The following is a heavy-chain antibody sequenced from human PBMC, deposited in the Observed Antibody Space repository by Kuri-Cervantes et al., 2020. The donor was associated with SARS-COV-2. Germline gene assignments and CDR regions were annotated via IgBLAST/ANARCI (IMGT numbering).Heavy chain of an antibody. CDR1: GGSISSSDYY. CDR3: ARAAYSSSWYGERNWFDP. V-gene: IGHV4-39*01. CDR2: MYYSGST. Sequence: SETLSLTCTVSGGSISSSDYYWGWIRQPPGKGLEWIGSMYYSGSTYYNPSLQSRVTIALDTSRNQFSLKLRSVTAADTAVYYCARAAYSSSWYGERNWFDPWGQGTLVTVSS. D-gene: IGHD6-13*01. J-gene: IGHJ5*02.